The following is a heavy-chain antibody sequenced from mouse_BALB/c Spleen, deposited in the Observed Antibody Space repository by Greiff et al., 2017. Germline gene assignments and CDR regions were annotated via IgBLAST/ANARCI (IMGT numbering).Heavy chain of an antibody. CDR1: GDSITSGY. V-gene: IGHV3-8*02. J-gene: IGHJ1*01. D-gene: IGHD1-2*01. CDR3: ARYLLRPDWYFDG. Sequence: EVMLVESGPSLVQPSQTLSLTCSVTGDSITSGYWNWIRKFPGNKLEYMGYISYSGSTYYYPSLKSRISITRDTSKNQYYLQLNSVKTEDTATYYCARYLLRPDWYFDGWGAGTTVTVSS. CDR2: ISYSGST.